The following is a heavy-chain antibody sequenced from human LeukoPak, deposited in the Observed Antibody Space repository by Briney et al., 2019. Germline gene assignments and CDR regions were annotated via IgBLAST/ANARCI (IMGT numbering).Heavy chain of an antibody. CDR3: ARVIRAAPGKGYFDY. D-gene: IGHD6-13*01. CDR2: ISGSGGST. J-gene: IGHJ4*02. V-gene: IGHV3-23*01. CDR1: GFIFSTYA. Sequence: PGGSLRLSCATSGFIFSTYALSWVRQAPGKGLEWASSISGSGGSTYHADSVKGRFTISRDSSKNTLYLQMSSLRAEDTAIYYCARVIRAAPGKGYFDYWGQGTLVTVSS.